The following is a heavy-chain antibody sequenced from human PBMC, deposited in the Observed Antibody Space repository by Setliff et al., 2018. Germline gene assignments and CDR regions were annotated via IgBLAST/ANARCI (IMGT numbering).Heavy chain of an antibody. D-gene: IGHD3-10*01. V-gene: IGHV3-30*03. Sequence: GGSLRLSCAASGFTLSDHYMHWVRQAPGKGLEWVAVISYDGSNKYYADSVKGRFTISRDNSKNTLYLQMNSLRAEDTAVYYCARDHVYGSQYYYYYYGMDVWGQGTTVTVSS. CDR1: GFTLSDHY. CDR3: ARDHVYGSQYYYYYYGMDV. J-gene: IGHJ6*02. CDR2: ISYDGSNK.